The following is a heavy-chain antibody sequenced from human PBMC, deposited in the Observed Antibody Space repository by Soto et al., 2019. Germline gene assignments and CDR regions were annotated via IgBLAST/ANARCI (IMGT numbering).Heavy chain of an antibody. CDR1: GGSISSYY. D-gene: IGHD6-13*01. J-gene: IGHJ4*02. V-gene: IGHV4-59*08. Sequence: QVQLQASGPGLVKPSETLSLTCTVSGGSISSYYWSWIRQPPGKGLEWIGYIYYSGSTNYNPSLKSRVTISVDTSKNQFALKLSSVTAADTAVYYCARSEQQLLIDYWGQGTLVTVSS. CDR2: IYYSGST. CDR3: ARSEQQLLIDY.